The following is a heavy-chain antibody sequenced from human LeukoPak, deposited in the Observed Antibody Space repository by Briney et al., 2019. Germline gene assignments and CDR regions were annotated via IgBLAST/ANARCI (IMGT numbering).Heavy chain of an antibody. D-gene: IGHD2-15*01. Sequence: PSETLSLTCTVSGGSISSSSYYWGWIRQPPGKGLEWIGSIYYSGSTYYNPSLKSRVTISVDTSKNQFSLKLSSVTAADTAVYYXASSSPHFDYWGQGTPVTVSS. CDR3: ASSSPHFDY. J-gene: IGHJ4*02. V-gene: IGHV4-39*01. CDR2: IYYSGST. CDR1: GGSISSSSYY.